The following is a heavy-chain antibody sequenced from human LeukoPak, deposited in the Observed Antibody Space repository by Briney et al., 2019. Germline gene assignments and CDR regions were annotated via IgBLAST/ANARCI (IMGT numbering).Heavy chain of an antibody. CDR1: GGSISSYY. J-gene: IGHJ4*02. CDR3: ARALYDSSGSYYFDY. D-gene: IGHD3-22*01. V-gene: IGHV4-59*01. Sequence: PSETLSLTCTVSGGSISSYYWSWIRQPPGKGLEWIGYIYYSGSTNYNPSLKSRVTISVDTSKNQFSLKLSSVTAADTAVYYCARALYDSSGSYYFDYWGQGTLVTVSS. CDR2: IYYSGST.